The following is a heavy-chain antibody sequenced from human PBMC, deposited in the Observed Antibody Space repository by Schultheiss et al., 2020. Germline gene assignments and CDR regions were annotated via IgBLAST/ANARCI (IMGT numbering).Heavy chain of an antibody. CDR1: GGSISSSSYY. V-gene: IGHV4-30-4*08. CDR3: ARSSIPWYYFDN. Sequence: SETLSLTCTVSGGSISSSSYYWGWIRQPPGKGLEWIGYISSSGSTYSNPSLRSRVTLSVDTSKNHFSLNLNSVTAADTAVYYCARSSIPWYYFDNWGQGALVTVSS. CDR2: ISSSGST. J-gene: IGHJ4*02.